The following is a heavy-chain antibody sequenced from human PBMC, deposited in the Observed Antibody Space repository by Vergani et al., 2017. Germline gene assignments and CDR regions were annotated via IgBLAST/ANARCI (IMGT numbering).Heavy chain of an antibody. CDR1: GFTFSSYS. CDR2: ISSSSSYI. J-gene: IGHJ4*02. V-gene: IGHV3-21*01. Sequence: EVQLVESGGGLVKPGGSLRLSCAASGFTFSSYSMNWVRQAPGKGLEWVSSISSSSSYIYYADSVKGRFTISRDNSKNTLYLQMNSLRAEDTAVYYCARGQYYDFWSGYLDYWGQGTLVTVSS. CDR3: ARGQYYDFWSGYLDY. D-gene: IGHD3-3*01.